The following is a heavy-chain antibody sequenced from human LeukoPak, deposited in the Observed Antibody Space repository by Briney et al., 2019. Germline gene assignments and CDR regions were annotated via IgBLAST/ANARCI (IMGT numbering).Heavy chain of an antibody. CDR2: IIPIFGTA. CDR3: ARASGLTVTTGWFDP. Sequence: SVKVSCKASGGTFSSYAISWVRQAPGQGLEWMGGIIPIFGTANYAQKFQGRVTITADKSTSTAYMELSSLRSEDTAVYYCARASGLTVTTGWFDPWGQGTLVTVSS. J-gene: IGHJ5*02. V-gene: IGHV1-69*06. D-gene: IGHD4-17*01. CDR1: GGTFSSYA.